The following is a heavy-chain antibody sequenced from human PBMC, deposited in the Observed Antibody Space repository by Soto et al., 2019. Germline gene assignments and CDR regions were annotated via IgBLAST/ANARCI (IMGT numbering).Heavy chain of an antibody. CDR2: ISGSGGST. CDR1: GFTFSSYA. CDR3: ARDSAGVRLLPNDAFDI. Sequence: GGSLRLSCAASGFTFSSYAMSWVRQAPGKGLEWVSAISGSGGSTYYADSVKGRFTISRDNSKNTLYLQMNSLRAEDTAVYYCARDSAGVRLLPNDAFDIWGQGTMVTVSS. J-gene: IGHJ3*02. V-gene: IGHV3-23*01. D-gene: IGHD3-22*01.